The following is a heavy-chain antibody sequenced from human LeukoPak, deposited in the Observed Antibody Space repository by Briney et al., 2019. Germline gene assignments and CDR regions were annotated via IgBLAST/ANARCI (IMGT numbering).Heavy chain of an antibody. CDR1: GGSISSYY. V-gene: IGHV4-4*07. CDR2: IYTSGST. CDR3: VFGDLPRDYFDY. J-gene: IGHJ4*02. D-gene: IGHD3-10*02. Sequence: SETLSLTCTVSGGSISSYYWSWIRQPAGKGLEWIGCIYTSGSTNYNPSLKSRVTMSVDTSKNQFSLKLSSVTAADTAVYYCVFGDLPRDYFDYWGQGTLVTVSS.